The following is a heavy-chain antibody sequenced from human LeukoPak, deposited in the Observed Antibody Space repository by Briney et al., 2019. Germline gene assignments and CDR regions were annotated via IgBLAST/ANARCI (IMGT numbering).Heavy chain of an antibody. J-gene: IGHJ3*02. CDR3: ARDIPPPQGTTMIRGVVRTEDAFDI. CDR1: GGSINSYH. D-gene: IGHD3-10*01. Sequence: PSETLSLTCTVSGGSINSYHWSWIWQPAGKGLEWIGRIYASGSANYNPSLKSRVTMSVDTSKNQFSLKLSSVTAADTAVYYCARDIPPPQGTTMIRGVVRTEDAFDIWGQGTMVTVAS. CDR2: IYASGSA. V-gene: IGHV4-4*07.